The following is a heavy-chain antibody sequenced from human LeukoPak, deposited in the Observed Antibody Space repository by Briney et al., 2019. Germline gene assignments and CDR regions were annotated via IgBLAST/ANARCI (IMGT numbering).Heavy chain of an antibody. CDR3: ARPYSSSWSNFDY. Sequence: SETLSLTCTASGGSISSSSYYWGWIRQPPGKGLEWIGSIYYSGSTYYNPSLKSRVTISVDTSKNQFSLKLSSVTAADTAVYYCARPYSSSWSNFDYWGQGTLVTVSS. V-gene: IGHV4-39*01. CDR2: IYYSGST. CDR1: GGSISSSSYY. D-gene: IGHD6-13*01. J-gene: IGHJ4*02.